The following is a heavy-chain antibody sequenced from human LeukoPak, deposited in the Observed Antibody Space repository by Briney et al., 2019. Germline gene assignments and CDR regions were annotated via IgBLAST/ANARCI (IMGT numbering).Heavy chain of an antibody. Sequence: GGSLRLSCAASGFTVSSNYMSWVRQAPGKGLEWVSAISGSGGSTYYADSVKGRFTISRDNSKNTLYLQMNSLRAEDTAVYYCAKADIAVPAATLLDYWGQGTLVTVSS. V-gene: IGHV3-23*01. D-gene: IGHD2-2*01. CDR1: GFTVSSNY. CDR3: AKADIAVPAATLLDY. J-gene: IGHJ4*02. CDR2: ISGSGGST.